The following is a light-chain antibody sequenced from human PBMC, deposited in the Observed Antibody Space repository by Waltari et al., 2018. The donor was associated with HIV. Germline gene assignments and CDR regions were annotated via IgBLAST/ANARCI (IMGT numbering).Light chain of an antibody. J-gene: IGLJ2*01. Sequence: QSTLTQPPSASGSPGQSVTISCTGTSSDIGGYNYVSWYQQHPGKAPKLIMTEVTKRPSGVPVRFSGSKSGHTASLTVSGLQADDEALYYCSSFAPTNKFYVLFGGGTTLTVL. CDR3: SSFAPTNKFYVL. CDR1: SSDIGGYNY. CDR2: EVT. V-gene: IGLV2-8*01.